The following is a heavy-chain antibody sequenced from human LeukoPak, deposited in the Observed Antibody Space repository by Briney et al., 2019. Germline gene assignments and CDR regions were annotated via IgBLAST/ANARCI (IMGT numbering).Heavy chain of an antibody. J-gene: IGHJ5*02. CDR2: ISSSSSYI. V-gene: IGHV3-21*01. Sequence: GGSLRLSCAAFGFTFSSYSMNWVRQAPGKGLEWVSSISSSSSYIYYADSVKGRFTISRDNAKNSLYLQMNSLRAEDTAVYYCASITMVRGVNGWFDPWGQGTLVTVSS. D-gene: IGHD3-10*01. CDR1: GFTFSSYS. CDR3: ASITMVRGVNGWFDP.